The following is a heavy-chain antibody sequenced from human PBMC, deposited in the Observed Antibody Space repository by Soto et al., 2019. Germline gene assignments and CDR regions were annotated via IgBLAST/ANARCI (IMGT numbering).Heavy chain of an antibody. D-gene: IGHD2-2*01. Sequence: SSVKVPCKPSGGTFVSYAISWVRQAPGQGLEWMGGIIPFFGSPNYAQKFQGRVTITADESTNTAYMELTSLRAEDTAVYYCERYCRSTTCRKYHYYGMDVWGQGTTVTVSS. CDR3: ERYCRSTTCRKYHYYGMDV. CDR1: GGTFVSYA. J-gene: IGHJ6*02. V-gene: IGHV1-69*13. CDR2: IIPFFGSP.